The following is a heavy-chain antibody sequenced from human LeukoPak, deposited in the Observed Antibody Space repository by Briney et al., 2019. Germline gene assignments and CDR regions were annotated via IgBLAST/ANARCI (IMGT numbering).Heavy chain of an antibody. Sequence: SETLSLTCTVSGGSISSRSYYWGWIRQPPGKGLEWIGSIYHSGSTYYNPSVKSRVTISVDTSKNQFSLKLSSVTAADTAVYYCARGDYDTSGYYYYYYGMDVWGQGTTVTVSS. CDR1: GGSISSRSYY. D-gene: IGHD3-22*01. J-gene: IGHJ6*02. CDR3: ARGDYDTSGYYYYYYGMDV. CDR2: IYHSGST. V-gene: IGHV4-39*01.